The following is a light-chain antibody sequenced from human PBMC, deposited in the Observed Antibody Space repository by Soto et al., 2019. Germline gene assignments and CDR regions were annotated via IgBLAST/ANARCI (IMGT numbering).Light chain of an antibody. Sequence: DIQMTQSPSSLSASVGDRVTITCRASQTISTYLIWYQQKPGKAPRRLIYDASSLLSGVPSRFSGSGSGTDFTLTIASLQPEGFSTYYCQQSDSTPYTFGQGTKVEI. V-gene: IGKV1-39*01. CDR3: QQSDSTPYT. J-gene: IGKJ2*01. CDR2: DAS. CDR1: QTISTY.